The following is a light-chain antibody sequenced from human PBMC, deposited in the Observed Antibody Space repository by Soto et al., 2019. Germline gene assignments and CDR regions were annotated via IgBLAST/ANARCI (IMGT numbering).Light chain of an antibody. Sequence: QSALTQPASVSGSPGQSITISCTGTSSDVGGYNYVSWYQQHPGKAPKLIIYDVSNRPSGVSNRFSGSKSGNTASLTISGLQAEDESDYYGSTYTSSSTLYVFGTGTKVTV. CDR3: STYTSSSTLYV. V-gene: IGLV2-14*01. CDR2: DVS. CDR1: SSDVGGYNY. J-gene: IGLJ1*01.